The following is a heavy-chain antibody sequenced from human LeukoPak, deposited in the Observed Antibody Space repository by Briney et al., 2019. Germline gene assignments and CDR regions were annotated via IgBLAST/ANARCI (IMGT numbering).Heavy chain of an antibody. D-gene: IGHD5-18*01. J-gene: IGHJ4*02. CDR1: GFTFSSYS. Sequence: PGGSLRLSCAASGFTFSSYSMNWVRQAPGKGLEWVSSISSSSNYIYYADSMKGRFTISRDNAKNSLFLQMNSLRVEDTAVYYCARGGTRGYSPVDYWGQGILVTVSS. CDR2: ISSSSNYI. CDR3: ARGGTRGYSPVDY. V-gene: IGHV3-21*04.